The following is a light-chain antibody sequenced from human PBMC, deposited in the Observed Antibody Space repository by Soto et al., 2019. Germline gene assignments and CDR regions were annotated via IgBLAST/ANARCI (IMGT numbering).Light chain of an antibody. V-gene: IGKV1-5*03. CDR2: KAS. CDR3: QQYNDSPWT. Sequence: DIQMTQSPSTLSGSVGDRVTITCRASQTISSWLAWYQQKPGKAPKLLIYKASTLKSGVPSRFSASASGTEFTLTISSLQPDDFATYYCQQYNDSPWTFGQGTKVDIK. CDR1: QTISSW. J-gene: IGKJ1*01.